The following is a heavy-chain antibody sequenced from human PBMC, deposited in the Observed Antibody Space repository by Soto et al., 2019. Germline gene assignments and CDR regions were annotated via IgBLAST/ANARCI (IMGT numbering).Heavy chain of an antibody. J-gene: IGHJ5*02. CDR1: GGSISSYY. V-gene: IGHV4-59*01. CDR2: IYYSGST. Sequence: PSETLSLTCTASGGSISSYYWSWIRQPPGKGLEWIGYIYYSGSTNYNPSLKSRVTISVDTSKNQFSLKLSSVTAADTAVYYCARGKNDFWRGNWFDPWGQGTLVTVSS. D-gene: IGHD3-3*01. CDR3: ARGKNDFWRGNWFDP.